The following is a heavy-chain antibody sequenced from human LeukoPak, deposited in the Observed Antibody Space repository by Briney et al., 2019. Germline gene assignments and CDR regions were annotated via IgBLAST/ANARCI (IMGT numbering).Heavy chain of an antibody. CDR1: GFTFSSYA. J-gene: IGHJ3*01. CDR2: INSSGGVT. CDR3: AKEGLRAFDV. D-gene: IGHD4-17*01. V-gene: IGHV3-23*01. Sequence: GGSLRVSCAASGFTFSSYAMTWVRQAPGKGLEWVSVINSSGGVTYYADSVEGRFTISRDNSKNTLYLQMNSLRAEDTAVYYCAKEGLRAFDVWGQGTMVTVSS.